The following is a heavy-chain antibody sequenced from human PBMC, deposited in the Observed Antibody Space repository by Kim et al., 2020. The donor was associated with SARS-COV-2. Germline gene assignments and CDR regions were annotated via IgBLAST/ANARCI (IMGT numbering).Heavy chain of an antibody. CDR1: GYSFTSYW. V-gene: IGHV5-51*01. J-gene: IGHJ5*02. CDR2: IYPGDSDT. Sequence: GESLKISCKGSGYSFTSYWIGWVRQMPGKGLEWMGIIYPGDSDTRYSPSFQGQVTISADKSISTAYLQWSSLKASDTAMYYCARVFLVVSSAIGWFDPWGQGTLVTVSS. CDR3: ARVFLVVSSAIGWFDP. D-gene: IGHD6-13*01.